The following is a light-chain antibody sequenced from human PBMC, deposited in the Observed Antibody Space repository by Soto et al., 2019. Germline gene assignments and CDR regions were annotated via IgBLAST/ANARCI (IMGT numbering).Light chain of an antibody. CDR2: VAS. CDR3: QIYGSSPPIT. CDR1: QSVINNY. Sequence: EIVLTQSPGTLSLSPGERATLSCRASQSVINNYLAWYQQKPGQAPRPLIYVASSRAASIPDRFSGSGSGTDFSLTISRLELEDFAVYYCQIYGSSPPITFGQGTRLEIK. J-gene: IGKJ5*01. V-gene: IGKV3-20*01.